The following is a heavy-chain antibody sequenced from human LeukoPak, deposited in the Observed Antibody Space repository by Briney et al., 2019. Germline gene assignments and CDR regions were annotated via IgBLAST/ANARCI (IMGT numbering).Heavy chain of an antibody. CDR1: GFTFSSYG. CDR3: ATSVVGAADLFDY. CDR2: ISATGGTT. V-gene: IGHV3-23*01. Sequence: GGTLRLSCAASGFTFSSYGMSWVRQAPGKGLEWVSAISATGGTTYYADSVKGRFTISRDNSKNTLYLQMNSLRAEDTAVYYCATSVVGAADLFDYWGQGTLVTVSS. D-gene: IGHD1-26*01. J-gene: IGHJ4*02.